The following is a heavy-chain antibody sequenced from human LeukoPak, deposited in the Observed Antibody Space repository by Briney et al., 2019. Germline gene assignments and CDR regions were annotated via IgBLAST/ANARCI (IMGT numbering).Heavy chain of an antibody. CDR2: ISYDGSNK. CDR1: GFTFSSYG. Sequence: PGRSLRLSCAASGFTFSSYGMHWVRQAPGKGLEWVAVISYDGSNKYYADSVKGRFTISRDNPKNTLYLQMNSLRAEDTAVYYCAKIRGYGDYYDAFDIWGQGTMVTVSS. D-gene: IGHD4-17*01. V-gene: IGHV3-30*18. J-gene: IGHJ3*02. CDR3: AKIRGYGDYYDAFDI.